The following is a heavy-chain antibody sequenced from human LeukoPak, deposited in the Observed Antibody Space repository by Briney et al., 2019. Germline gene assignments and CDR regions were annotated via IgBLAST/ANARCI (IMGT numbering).Heavy chain of an antibody. CDR2: ISYSGDT. CDR3: ARQIITGTARGYPDS. V-gene: IGHV4-39*01. Sequence: SETLSLTCTVAGGSISSSYYWGWIRQPPGKGLEWIGTISYSGDTFYNPSLQSRVTISVDTSKIQFSLKLTSVTDADTAVYYCARQIITGTARGYPDSWSQGTLVTVSS. CDR1: GGSISSSYY. J-gene: IGHJ4*02. D-gene: IGHD1-20*01.